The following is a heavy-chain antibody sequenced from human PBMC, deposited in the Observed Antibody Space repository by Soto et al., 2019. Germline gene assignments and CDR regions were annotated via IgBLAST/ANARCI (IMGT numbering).Heavy chain of an antibody. CDR2: IYYSGST. CDR3: AREGYYDILTGYSP. V-gene: IGHV4-31*03. J-gene: IGHJ5*02. Sequence: PSETLSLTCTVSGGSISSGGYYWSWIRQHPGKGLEWIGYIYYSGSTYYNPSLKSRVTISVDTSKNQFSLKLSSVTAADTAVYYCAREGYYDILTGYSPWGQGTLVTAPQ. CDR1: GGSISSGGYY. D-gene: IGHD3-9*01.